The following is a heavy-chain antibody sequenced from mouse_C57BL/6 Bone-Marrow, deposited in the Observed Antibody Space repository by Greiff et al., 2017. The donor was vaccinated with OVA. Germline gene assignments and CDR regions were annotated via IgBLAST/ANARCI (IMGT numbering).Heavy chain of an antibody. V-gene: IGHV1-81*01. Sequence: QVQLQQSGAELARPGASVKLSCKASGYTFPSYGISWVQQRTGQGLEWIGEIYTRSGNTYYNAKFTGKAKLTADKSYSTAYMELRSLTSEDSAVYFCARGDYYSNYGCAYWGQGTLVTVSA. CDR3: ARGDYYSNYGCAY. CDR1: GYTFPSYG. J-gene: IGHJ3*01. D-gene: IGHD2-5*01. CDR2: IYTRSGNT.